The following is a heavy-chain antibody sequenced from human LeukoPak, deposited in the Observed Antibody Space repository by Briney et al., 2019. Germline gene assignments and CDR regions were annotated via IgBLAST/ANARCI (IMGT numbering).Heavy chain of an antibody. CDR2: ISYDGSNK. V-gene: IGHV3-30*18. CDR1: VVTPCTYG. Sequence: GGTLRLSCAVPVVTPCTYGTHWAPHAPGKGLEWVAFISYDGSNKYYADSVKGRFTISRDNSKNTLYLEMNSLRPEDTALYCCAKDYSSSSDYFDFWGQGTLVTVSS. D-gene: IGHD6-13*01. CDR3: AKDYSSSSDYFDF. J-gene: IGHJ4*02.